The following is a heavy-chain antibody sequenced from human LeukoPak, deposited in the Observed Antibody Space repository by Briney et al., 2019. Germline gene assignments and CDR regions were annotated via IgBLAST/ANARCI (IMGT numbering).Heavy chain of an antibody. D-gene: IGHD4-23*01. CDR2: IYSTGST. J-gene: IGHJ4*02. Sequence: SETLSLTCTVSGGSISSGGYYWSWIRQPAGKGLEYIGRIYSTGSTNYNPSLRSRVTISVDTSKNHFSLKLSSVTAADTAVYYCARDLATVATPYFDYWGQGALVTVSS. CDR3: ARDLATVATPYFDY. V-gene: IGHV4-61*02. CDR1: GGSISSGGYY.